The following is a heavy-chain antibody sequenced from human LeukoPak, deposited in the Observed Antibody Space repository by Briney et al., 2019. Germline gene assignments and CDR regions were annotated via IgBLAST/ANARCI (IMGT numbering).Heavy chain of an antibody. CDR2: VYSGGST. CDR1: GFTVSSNY. CDR3: AKRKVATEYYFDY. J-gene: IGHJ4*02. Sequence: PGGSLRLSCAASGFTVSSNYMSWVRQAPGKGLEWVSVVYSGGSTYYADSVKGRFTISRDNSKNTVYMQMNSLRAEDTAVYYCAKRKVATEYYFDYWGQGTLVTVSS. D-gene: IGHD1-26*01. V-gene: IGHV3-53*01.